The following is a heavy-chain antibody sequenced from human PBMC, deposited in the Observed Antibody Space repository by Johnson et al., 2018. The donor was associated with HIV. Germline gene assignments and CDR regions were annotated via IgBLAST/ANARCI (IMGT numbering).Heavy chain of an antibody. CDR3: ARDPSRLRQSDI. D-gene: IGHD3-16*01. Sequence: EVQLVESGGGLVQPGGSLRLSCAASGFTFSSYAMSWVRQAPGKGLEWVSAISGSGGTTYYADSVKGRFTISRDNAKNSLYLQMNSLRAEDTAVYYCARDPSRLRQSDIWGQGTMVTVSS. J-gene: IGHJ3*02. V-gene: IGHV3-23*04. CDR2: ISGSGGTT. CDR1: GFTFSSYA.